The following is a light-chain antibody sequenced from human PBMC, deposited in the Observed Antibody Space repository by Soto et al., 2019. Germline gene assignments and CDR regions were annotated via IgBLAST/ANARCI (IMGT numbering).Light chain of an antibody. CDR2: AAS. CDR1: QGISSY. CDR3: QQSYSSPRT. V-gene: IGKV1-8*01. Sequence: AIRMTQSTSSLSASTGDRVTITCRASQGISSYLAWYQQKPGKAPKLLIYAASSLQSGVPSRFSGSGYGTDFTLTITSLQSEDFAIYYCQQSYSSPRTFGQGTKVDI. J-gene: IGKJ1*01.